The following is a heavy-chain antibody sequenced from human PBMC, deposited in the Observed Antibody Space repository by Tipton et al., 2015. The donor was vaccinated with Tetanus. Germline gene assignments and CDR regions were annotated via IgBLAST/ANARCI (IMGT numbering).Heavy chain of an antibody. D-gene: IGHD2-15*01. CDR1: GFIFSSYG. CDR3: AREADCSGGSCFSGDFDN. CDR2: SWYDGTDT. J-gene: IGHJ4*02. Sequence: SLRLSCAASGFIFSSYGIRWVRQAPGKGLEWVAVSWYDGTDTYYADAVKGRFTISRDNSKNTLYLQMNSLRAEDTAIYYCAREADCSGGSCFSGDFDNWGQGTQVTVSS. V-gene: IGHV3-33*01.